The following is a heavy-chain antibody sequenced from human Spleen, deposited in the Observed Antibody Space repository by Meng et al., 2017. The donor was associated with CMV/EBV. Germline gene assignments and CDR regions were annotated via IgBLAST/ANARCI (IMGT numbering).Heavy chain of an antibody. J-gene: IGHJ6*02. Sequence: GGSLRLSCAASGFTVSSNYMSWVRQAPGKGLEWVSVIYSGGSTYYADSVKGRFTISRDNSKNTLYLQMNSLRAEDTAVYYCAKGLGYCSSTRCFPFQVYGMDVWGQGTTVTVSS. V-gene: IGHV3-53*01. D-gene: IGHD2-2*01. CDR1: GFTVSSNY. CDR3: AKGLGYCSSTRCFPFQVYGMDV. CDR2: IYSGGST.